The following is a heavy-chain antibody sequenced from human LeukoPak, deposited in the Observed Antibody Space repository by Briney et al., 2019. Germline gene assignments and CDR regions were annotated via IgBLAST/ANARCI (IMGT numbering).Heavy chain of an antibody. CDR3: ARDRGSTNWLDP. V-gene: IGHV1-2*02. CDR1: GYTFTGYY. Sequence: ASVKVSCKASGYTFTGYYMHWVRQAPGQGLEWMGWINPNSGGTNYAQKFQGRVTMTRDTSISTAYMELSRLRSDDTAVYYCARDRGSTNWLDPWGQGTLVTVSS. D-gene: IGHD2-2*01. CDR2: INPNSGGT. J-gene: IGHJ5*02.